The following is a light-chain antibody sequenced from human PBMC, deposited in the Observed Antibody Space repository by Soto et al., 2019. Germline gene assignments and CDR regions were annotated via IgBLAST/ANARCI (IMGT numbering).Light chain of an antibody. CDR2: GAS. CDR1: QPINGR. J-gene: IGKJ4*01. CDR3: QQYNSYST. V-gene: IGKV1-5*03. Sequence: DIQMTQSPSTLSASVGDRVTISCRASQPINGRLAWYQQKPGKAPKLLIYGASTLDSGVPSRFSGSASGTEFTLTISSLQPDDVATYFCQQYNSYSTFGGGTKVEIK.